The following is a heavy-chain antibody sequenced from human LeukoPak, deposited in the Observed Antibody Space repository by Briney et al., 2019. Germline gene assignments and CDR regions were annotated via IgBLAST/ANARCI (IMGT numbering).Heavy chain of an antibody. V-gene: IGHV3-30*02. CDR3: ARDRYGSGNYGMDV. CDR2: IRDDGSTR. Sequence: GGSLRLSCAASGFTFSRYGLHWVRQAPGKGLEWVAFIRDDGSTRYYADSVKGRFTVSRDNSKNTLYLQMNSLRAEDTAVYYCARDRYGSGNYGMDVWGQGTTVTVSS. D-gene: IGHD3-10*01. CDR1: GFTFSRYG. J-gene: IGHJ6*02.